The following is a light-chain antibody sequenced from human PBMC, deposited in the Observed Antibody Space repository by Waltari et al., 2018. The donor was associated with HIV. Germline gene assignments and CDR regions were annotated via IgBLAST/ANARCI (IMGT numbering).Light chain of an antibody. CDR2: DVI. CDR3: SSHAGSKVV. J-gene: IGLJ2*01. Sequence: QSALTQPPSASGSPGQSVTLSCTGTSSDVGGYNYVSWHQQHPGKAPKLMIYDVIKRPSGVPDRFSGPKSGNTASLTVSGLQPEDAADYYCSSHAGSKVVFGGGTRLTVL. V-gene: IGLV2-8*01. CDR1: SSDVGGYNY.